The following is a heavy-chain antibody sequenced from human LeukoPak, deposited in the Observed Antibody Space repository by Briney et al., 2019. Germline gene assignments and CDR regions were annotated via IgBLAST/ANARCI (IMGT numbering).Heavy chain of an antibody. CDR3: ARDFLYSGYDYRWFDP. CDR2: IFYTGSP. CDR1: GATISTNY. V-gene: IGHV4-59*01. Sequence: PSETLSLTCTVSGATISTNYWSWIRQPPGKGLEWVGSIFYTGSPNYNPSLKSRVTISIDPSQNQFSLRLSSVTAADTAVYYCARDFLYSGYDYRWFDPWGQGALVTVSS. J-gene: IGHJ5*02. D-gene: IGHD5-12*01.